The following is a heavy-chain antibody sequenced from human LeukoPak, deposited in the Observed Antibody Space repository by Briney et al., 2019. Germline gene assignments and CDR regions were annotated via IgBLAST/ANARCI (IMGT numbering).Heavy chain of an antibody. CDR3: ASGSRGNCYEY. Sequence: SETLSLTCTVSGGSISSYYWGWIRQSPGKGPEYIGYTYYSGSTNYNPSLKSRVTISVDTSKNQFSLKLSSVTAADTAVYYCASGSRGNCYEYWGQGTLVTVSS. CDR2: TYYSGST. CDR1: GGSISSYY. J-gene: IGHJ4*02. V-gene: IGHV4-59*01. D-gene: IGHD2-15*01.